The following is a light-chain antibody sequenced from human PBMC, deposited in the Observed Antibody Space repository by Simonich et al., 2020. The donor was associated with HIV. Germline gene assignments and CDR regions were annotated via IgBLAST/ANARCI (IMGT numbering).Light chain of an antibody. Sequence: DIVMTQSPDSLAVSLGERATINCKSSQSVLYSSNNKNYLAWYQQKPGQPPKLLIYWASTRESGVPDRLSGSGSGTDFTLTISSLQAEDVAVYYCQQYYSDTYTFGQGTKLEIK. CDR1: QSVLYSSNNKNY. CDR3: QQYYSDTYT. J-gene: IGKJ2*01. V-gene: IGKV4-1*01. CDR2: WAS.